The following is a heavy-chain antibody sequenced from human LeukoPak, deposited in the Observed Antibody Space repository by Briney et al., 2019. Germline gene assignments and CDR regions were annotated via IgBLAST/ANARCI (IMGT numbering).Heavy chain of an antibody. CDR3: AKMVREFYTISYYFDY. CDR1: GFTFSSYA. Sequence: AGGSLRLSCAVSGFTFSSYAMNWVRHAPGKGLEWVSGISGSGAGTYYADSVKGRFTISRDNSKNTLYLQMNSLRAEDTAVYYCAKMVREFYTISYYFDYWGQGTLVTVSS. J-gene: IGHJ4*02. D-gene: IGHD2-8*01. V-gene: IGHV3-23*01. CDR2: ISGSGAGT.